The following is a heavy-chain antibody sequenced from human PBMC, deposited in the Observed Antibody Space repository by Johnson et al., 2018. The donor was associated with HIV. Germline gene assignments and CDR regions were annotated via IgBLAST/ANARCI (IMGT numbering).Heavy chain of an antibody. D-gene: IGHD2-8*01. CDR3: ARVTNSDAFDI. V-gene: IGHV3-30*14. J-gene: IGHJ3*02. CDR2: ISYDGSNK. CDR1: GFTFSSYA. Sequence: QVQLVESGGGLIQPGGSLRLSCAASGFTFSSYAMHWVRQAPGKGLEWVAVISYDGSNKYYADSVKGRSTISRDNSKNSLYLQMNSLRAGDTAVYCCARVTNSDAFDIWGQGTMVTVSS.